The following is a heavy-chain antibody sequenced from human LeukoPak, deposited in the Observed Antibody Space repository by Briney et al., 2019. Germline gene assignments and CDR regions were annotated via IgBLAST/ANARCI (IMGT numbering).Heavy chain of an antibody. CDR2: INPSGGST. CDR3: ARDHNADSSGYPYVYYFDY. Sequence: ASVKVSCKASGYTFTSYYMHWVRQAPGQGLEWMGIINPSGGSTSYAQKFQGRVTMTRDTSTSTVYMELSSLGSEDTAVYYCARDHNADSSGYPYVYYFDYWGQGTLVTVSS. J-gene: IGHJ4*02. V-gene: IGHV1-46*01. CDR1: GYTFTSYY. D-gene: IGHD3-22*01.